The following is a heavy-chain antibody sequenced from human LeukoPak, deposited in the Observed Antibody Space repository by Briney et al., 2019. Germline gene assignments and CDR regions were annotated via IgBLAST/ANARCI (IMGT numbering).Heavy chain of an antibody. J-gene: IGHJ4*02. Sequence: PGRSLRLSCAASGFTFSSYGMHWVRQAPGKGLEWVAVISYDGSNKYYADSVKGRFTISRDNSKNTLYLQMNSLRAEDTAVYYCAKEEDYFDYWGQGTLVTVSS. CDR3: AKEEDYFDY. CDR2: ISYDGSNK. CDR1: GFTFSSYG. V-gene: IGHV3-30*18.